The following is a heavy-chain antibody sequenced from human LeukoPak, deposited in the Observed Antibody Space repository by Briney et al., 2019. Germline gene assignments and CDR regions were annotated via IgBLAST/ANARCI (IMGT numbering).Heavy chain of an antibody. V-gene: IGHV3-21*01. Sequence: AGGSLRLSCAASGFTFSSYAMSWVRQAPGKGLEWVSSISSTGTYIFHADSVKGRFTISRDDAKNSLYLQMNSLRAEDTAVYYCARSYYYDSAYYFDYWGQGTLVTVSS. CDR1: GFTFSSYA. J-gene: IGHJ4*02. CDR3: ARSYYYDSAYYFDY. D-gene: IGHD3-10*01. CDR2: ISSTGTYI.